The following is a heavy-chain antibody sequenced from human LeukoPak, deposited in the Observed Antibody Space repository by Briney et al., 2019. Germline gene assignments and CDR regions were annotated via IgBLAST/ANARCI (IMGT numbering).Heavy chain of an antibody. V-gene: IGHV3-74*01. CDR3: ASPGSYCIGGSCFDY. D-gene: IGHD2-15*01. J-gene: IGHJ4*02. Sequence: PGGSLGLSCAASGFTFSSYWVHWVRQAPGKGLVWVSRINSDGSSTNYADSVKGRFTISRDNAKNTLYLQMNSLRAEDTAVYYCASPGSYCIGGSCFDYWGQGTLVTVSS. CDR1: GFTFSSYW. CDR2: INSDGSST.